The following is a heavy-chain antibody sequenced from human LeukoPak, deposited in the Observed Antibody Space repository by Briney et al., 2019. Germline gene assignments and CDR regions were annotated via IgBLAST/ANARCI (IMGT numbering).Heavy chain of an antibody. CDR2: IYYSGST. V-gene: IGHV4-31*03. Sequence: SETLSLTCNVSGGSISSGGYYWSWIRQHPGKGLEWIGYIYYSGSTYYNPSLKSRVTISVDTSKNQFSLKLSSVTAADTAVYYCARYYYDSSGYYNDDYWGQGTLVTVSS. CDR1: GGSISSGGYY. J-gene: IGHJ4*02. CDR3: ARYYYDSSGYYNDDY. D-gene: IGHD3-22*01.